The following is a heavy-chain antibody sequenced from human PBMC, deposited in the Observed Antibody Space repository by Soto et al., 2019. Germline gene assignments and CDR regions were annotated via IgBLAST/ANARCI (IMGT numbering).Heavy chain of an antibody. D-gene: IGHD6-6*01. J-gene: IGHJ4*02. CDR3: ARDSRIAARPGGFDY. CDR2: ISYDGSNK. Sequence: LRLSFAASGFTFSSYGMHWVRQAPGKGLEWVAVISYDGSNKYYADSVKGRFTISRDNSKNTLYLQMNSLRAEDTAVYYCARDSRIAARPGGFDYWGQGTLVTVS. CDR1: GFTFSSYG. V-gene: IGHV3-30*03.